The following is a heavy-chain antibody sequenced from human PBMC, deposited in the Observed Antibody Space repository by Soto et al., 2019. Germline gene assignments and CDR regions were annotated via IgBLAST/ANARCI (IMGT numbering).Heavy chain of an antibody. CDR1: GGSVNSGGYY. CDR2: ISPSGRP. CDR3: TRGVLA. V-gene: IGHV4-30-2*01. J-gene: IGHJ5*02. D-gene: IGHD2-8*01. Sequence: QVQLQESGSRLVRPSQTVSLTCSVSGGSVNSGGYYWSWIRQPPGKGLEWIGFISPSGRPAYNPSLKSRVTISVDRSTNQISLELSSVTAADTAVYYCTRGVLAWGPGTRVTVSS.